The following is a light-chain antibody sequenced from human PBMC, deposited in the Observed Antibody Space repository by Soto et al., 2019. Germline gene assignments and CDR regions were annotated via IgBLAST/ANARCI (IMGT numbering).Light chain of an antibody. CDR3: QQYRT. CDR2: AIS. CDR1: ETVYDRQ. J-gene: IGKJ1*01. V-gene: IGKV3-20*01. Sequence: IVFTQSPGTLSASPGGRATLSCRSSETVYDRQLAWYQQRAGQAPRLLIYAISTRAAGIPDRFSGSGSGTDFTLTISRLEPEDFAVYYCQQYRTFGQGTKVDIK.